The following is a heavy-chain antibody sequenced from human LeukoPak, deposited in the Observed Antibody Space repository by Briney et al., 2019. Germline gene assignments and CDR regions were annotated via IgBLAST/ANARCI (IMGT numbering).Heavy chain of an antibody. CDR1: GYSFTNYG. V-gene: IGHV1-18*01. CDR3: ARGAISGTTPSDY. D-gene: IGHD1-14*01. Sequence: ASVKVSCKASGYSFTNYGINWVRQAPGQGLEWMGWISGYNGKTNYAQKFQGRVTMTTDTSTSTAYTELRSLRSDDTAVYYCARGAISGTTPSDYWGQGTLVTVSS. CDR2: ISGYNGKT. J-gene: IGHJ4*02.